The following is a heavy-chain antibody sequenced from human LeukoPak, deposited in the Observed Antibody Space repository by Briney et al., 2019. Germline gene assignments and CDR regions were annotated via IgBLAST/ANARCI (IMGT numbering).Heavy chain of an antibody. V-gene: IGHV3-30*18. D-gene: IGHD3-22*01. J-gene: IGHJ4*02. CDR1: GFTFSSYG. Sequence: GSLRLSCAASGFTFSSYGMHWVRQAPGKGPEWVAVISYDGSNKYYADSVKGRFTISRDNSKNTLYLQMNSLRAEDTAVYYCAKAGITMIVVAISGFDYWGQGTLVTVSS. CDR2: ISYDGSNK. CDR3: AKAGITMIVVAISGFDY.